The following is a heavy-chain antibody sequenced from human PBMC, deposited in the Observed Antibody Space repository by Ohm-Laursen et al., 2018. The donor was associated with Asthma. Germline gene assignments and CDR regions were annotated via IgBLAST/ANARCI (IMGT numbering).Heavy chain of an antibody. CDR3: ARGLSGTYFYLDY. CDR1: GFTFSDYY. CDR2: ISSSGSTI. D-gene: IGHD1-26*01. V-gene: IGHV3-11*01. Sequence: SLRLSCAVSGFTFSDYYMSWIRQAPGKGLEWVSYISSSGSTIYYADSVKGRFTTSRDNAKNSLYLQMNSLRAEDTAVYYCARGLSGTYFYLDYWGQGTLVTVSS. J-gene: IGHJ4*02.